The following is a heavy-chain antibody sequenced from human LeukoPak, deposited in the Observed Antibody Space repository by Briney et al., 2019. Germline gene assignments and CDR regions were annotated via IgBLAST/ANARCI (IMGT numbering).Heavy chain of an antibody. J-gene: IGHJ4*02. V-gene: IGHV4-38-2*01. D-gene: IGHD5-18*01. CDR1: GYSISSGYY. Sequence: SETLSLTCAVSGYSISSGYYWGWIRQPPGKGLDWIGSISHSGSTNYNPSLRSRVTISIDTSKNQFSLRLNSVTATDTAVYYCARVGGYSYGNYYFNYWGQGTLVTVSS. CDR3: ARVGGYSYGNYYFNY. CDR2: ISHSGST.